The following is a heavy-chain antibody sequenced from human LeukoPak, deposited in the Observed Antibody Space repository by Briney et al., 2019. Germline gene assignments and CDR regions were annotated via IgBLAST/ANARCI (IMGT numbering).Heavy chain of an antibody. CDR1: GGPISSYQ. J-gene: IGHJ4*02. CDR2: IYYSGSA. CDR3: ARMRGGWPVNRYYFDY. D-gene: IGHD6-19*01. V-gene: IGHV4-59*12. Sequence: SETLSLTCTVSGGPISSYQWSWIRQPPGKGLEWIGNIYYSGSANYNPSLKSRVIISVDTSKNQFSLKLSSVTAADTAVYYCARMRGGWPVNRYYFDYWGQGTLVTVSS.